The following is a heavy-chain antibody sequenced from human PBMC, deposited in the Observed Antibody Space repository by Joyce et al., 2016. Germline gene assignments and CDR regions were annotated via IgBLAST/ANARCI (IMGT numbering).Heavy chain of an antibody. D-gene: IGHD3-10*01. V-gene: IGHV4-30-2*01. CDR2: IYQNEST. Sequence: QLQLQESGSGLVKPSQTLSLTCAVSGASVSSGGYSWSWIRQPPGKGLEWSGYIYQNESTYYNPSLKSRVTISVDRSKNQFSLKLASVTAADTAVYYCASGFNFKGRSFFDYWGQGALVTVSS. CDR3: ASGFNFKGRSFFDY. CDR1: GASVSSGGYS. J-gene: IGHJ4*02.